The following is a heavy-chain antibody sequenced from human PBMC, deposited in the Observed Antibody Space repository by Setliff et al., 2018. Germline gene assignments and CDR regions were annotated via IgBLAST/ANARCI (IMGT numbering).Heavy chain of an antibody. Sequence: ASVKVSCKASGYTFTSYAMNWVRQAPGQGLEWMGWINTNTGNPTYAQGFTGRFVFSLDTSVSTAYLQISTLKPEDTAVYYCARASRFGTVKYRGDYYMDVWGKGTTVTVSS. J-gene: IGHJ6*03. CDR3: ARASRFGTVKYRGDYYMDV. CDR2: INTNTGNP. CDR1: GYTFTSYA. V-gene: IGHV7-4-1*02. D-gene: IGHD3-10*01.